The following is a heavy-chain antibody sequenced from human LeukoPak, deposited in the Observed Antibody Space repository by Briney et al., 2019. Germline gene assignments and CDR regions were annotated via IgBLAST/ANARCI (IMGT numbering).Heavy chain of an antibody. CDR1: GYTFTDYY. CDR2: INPNSGGT. CDR3: ARSKLLRFLEWLSPFDY. D-gene: IGHD3-3*01. Sequence: ASVKVSCKASGYTFTDYYMHWARQAPGQGLEWMGRINPNSGGTNYAQKFQGRVTMTGDTSISTAYMELSSLRSEDTAVYYCARSKLLRFLEWLSPFDYWGQGTLVTVSS. J-gene: IGHJ4*02. V-gene: IGHV1-2*06.